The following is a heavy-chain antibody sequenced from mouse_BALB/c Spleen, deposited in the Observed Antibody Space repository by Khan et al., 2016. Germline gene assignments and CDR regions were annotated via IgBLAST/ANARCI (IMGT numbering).Heavy chain of an antibody. V-gene: IGHV1S41*01. CDR1: GYTFTSYW. CDR3: AREGTVPLMDY. CDR2: IAPGSGNT. Sequence: DLVKPGASVKLSCKASGYTFTSYWINWIKQRPGQGLEWIGRIAPGSGNTYYNEMFKRKATLTVDTSSSTAYIQLSSLSSEDSAVYICAREGTVPLMDYGGQGTSVTVS. J-gene: IGHJ4*01. D-gene: IGHD1-1*01.